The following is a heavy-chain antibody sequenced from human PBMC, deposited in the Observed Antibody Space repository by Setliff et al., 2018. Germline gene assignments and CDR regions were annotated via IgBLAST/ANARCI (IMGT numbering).Heavy chain of an antibody. CDR3: RVWVDMIEVDS. Sequence: SETLSLTCAVYGASFSGTYCSWIRQSPGKGLEWIGEINHTGSPNWIGEINHSGSPNYNPSLKSRVTMSVDTSKNQFSLKLTSVTAADTAVYYCRVWVDMIEVDSWAQGTLVHRLL. CDR2: INHSGSP. CDR1: GASFSGTY. V-gene: IGHV4-34*01. J-gene: IGHJ4*02. D-gene: IGHD3-22*01.